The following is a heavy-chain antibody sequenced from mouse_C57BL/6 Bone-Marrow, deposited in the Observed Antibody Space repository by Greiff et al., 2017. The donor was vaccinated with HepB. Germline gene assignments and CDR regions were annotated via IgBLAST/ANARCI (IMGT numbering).Heavy chain of an antibody. CDR3: ARDYYGSRRFAY. D-gene: IGHD1-1*01. J-gene: IGHJ3*01. V-gene: IGHV1-84*02. CDR1: GYTFTDYY. Sequence: QVQLQQSGPELVKPGASVKISCKASGYTFTDYYINWVKQRPGQGLEWIGWIYPGSGNTKYNEKFKGKATLTVDTYSSTAYLQLSSLTSEDTAIYYCARDYYGSRRFAYWGQGTLVTVSA. CDR2: IYPGSGNT.